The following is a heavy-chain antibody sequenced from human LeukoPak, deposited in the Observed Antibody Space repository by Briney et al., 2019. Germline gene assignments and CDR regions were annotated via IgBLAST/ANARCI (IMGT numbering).Heavy chain of an antibody. CDR2: IYTSGST. D-gene: IGHD6-13*01. V-gene: IGHV4-4*07. Sequence: SETLSLTCTVSGGSISSYYWSWIRQPAGKGLEWIGRIYTSGSTNYNPSLKSRVTMSVDTAKNQFSLKLSSVTAADTAVYYCARWVGEAAAAPNWFDPWGQGTLVTVSS. CDR1: GGSISSYY. CDR3: ARWVGEAAAAPNWFDP. J-gene: IGHJ5*02.